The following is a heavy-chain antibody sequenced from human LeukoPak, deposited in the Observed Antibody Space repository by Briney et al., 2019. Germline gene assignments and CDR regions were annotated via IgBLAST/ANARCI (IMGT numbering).Heavy chain of an antibody. CDR2: ISGSGGST. CDR1: GFTFSSYA. D-gene: IGHD3-10*01. CDR3: ASTYYYGSGSYYNPPSD. J-gene: IGHJ4*02. Sequence: PGGSLRLSCAASGFTFSSYAMSWVRQAPGKGLEWVSAISGSGGSTYYADSVKGRFTISRDNSKNTLYLQMNSLRAEDTAVYYCASTYYYGSGSYYNPPSDWGQGTLVTVSS. V-gene: IGHV3-23*01.